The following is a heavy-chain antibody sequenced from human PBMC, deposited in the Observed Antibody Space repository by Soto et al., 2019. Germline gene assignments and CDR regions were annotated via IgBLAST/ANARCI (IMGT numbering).Heavy chain of an antibody. J-gene: IGHJ6*02. D-gene: IGHD2-2*01. V-gene: IGHV3-21*01. CDR1: GFTFSSYS. Sequence: PGGSLRLSCAASGFTFSSYSMNWVRQAPGKGLEWVSSITSSGSHIYYADSLKGRFTISRDNAKNSLFPQMNSLRAEDTAVYYCAKDSGYQLPDNYFYYGLDVWGQGTTVTVSS. CDR3: AKDSGYQLPDNYFYYGLDV. CDR2: ITSSGSHI.